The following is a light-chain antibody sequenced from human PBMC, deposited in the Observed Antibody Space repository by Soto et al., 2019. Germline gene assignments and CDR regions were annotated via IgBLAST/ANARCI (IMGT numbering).Light chain of an antibody. V-gene: IGLV2-14*03. CDR2: GVS. Sequence: QSVLTQPRSVSGSPGQSITISCTGSSNDVGAFNYVSWYRHSPGEAPKVLIRGVSIRPSGVSIRFSASKSANTASLTISGLQAEDEALYYCSSYTTSNTWVFGGGTKVTVL. J-gene: IGLJ3*02. CDR3: SSYTTSNTWV. CDR1: SNDVGAFNY.